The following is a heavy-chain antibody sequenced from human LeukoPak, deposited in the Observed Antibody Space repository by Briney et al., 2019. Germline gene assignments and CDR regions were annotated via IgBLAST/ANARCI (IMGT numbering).Heavy chain of an antibody. CDR3: AAILYDFWSGYSH. CDR1: GYTFTGYY. CDR2: INPNSGGT. J-gene: IGHJ4*02. D-gene: IGHD3-3*01. Sequence: GASVKVSCKASGYTFTGYYMHWVRQAAGQGREWMGWINPNSGGTNYAQKFQGRVTMTRDTSISTAYMELSRLRSDDTAVYYCAAILYDFWSGYSHWGQGTLVTVSS. V-gene: IGHV1-2*02.